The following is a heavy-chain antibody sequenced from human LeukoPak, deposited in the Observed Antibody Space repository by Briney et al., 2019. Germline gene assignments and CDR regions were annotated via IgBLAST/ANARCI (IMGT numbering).Heavy chain of an antibody. CDR3: ARASYDILTGYFVSFDY. CDR2: IIPILGIA. D-gene: IGHD3-9*01. J-gene: IGHJ4*02. Sequence: ASVKVSCKASGGTFSSYAISWVRQAPGQGLEWMGRIIPILGIANYAQKFQGRVTITADKSTSTAYMELSSLRSEDTAVYYCARASYDILTGYFVSFDYWGQGTLVTVSS. V-gene: IGHV1-69*04. CDR1: GGTFSSYA.